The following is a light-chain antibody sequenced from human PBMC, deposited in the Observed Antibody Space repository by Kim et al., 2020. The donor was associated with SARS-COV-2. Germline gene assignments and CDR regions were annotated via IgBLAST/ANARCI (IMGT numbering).Light chain of an antibody. CDR2: GAS. CDR3: QHYGGSRYT. J-gene: IGKJ2*01. CDR1: QSVSRNY. V-gene: IGKV3-20*01. Sequence: LSPGERATPSCRASQSVSRNYLAWYQQKLGQTPRLLIYGASTRAPGIPDRFSGSGSGADFTLTISSLGPEDFAVYYCQHYGGSRYTFGQGTKLEI.